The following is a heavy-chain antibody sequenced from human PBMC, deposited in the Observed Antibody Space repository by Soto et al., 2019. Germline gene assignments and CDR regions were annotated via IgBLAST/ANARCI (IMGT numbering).Heavy chain of an antibody. D-gene: IGHD6-19*01. V-gene: IGHV3-73*01. J-gene: IGHJ6*02. CDR1: GGKFIDLG. CDR2: IRSKANSYAT. Sequence: AAGGKFIDLGRRWISQASGKGLEWVGRIRSKANSYATAYAASVKGRFTISRDDSKNTAYLQMNSLKTEDTAVYYCSGWPRDYYGMDVWGQGTTVTVSS. CDR3: SGWPRDYYGMDV.